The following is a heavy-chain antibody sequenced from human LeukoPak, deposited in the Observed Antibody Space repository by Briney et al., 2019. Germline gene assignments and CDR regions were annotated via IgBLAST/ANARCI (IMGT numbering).Heavy chain of an antibody. CDR3: ARGRGYDYVWGSYRSRYFDY. J-gene: IGHJ4*02. D-gene: IGHD3-16*02. CDR1: GGSFSGYY. V-gene: IGHV4-34*01. CDR2: INHSGST. Sequence: SETLSLTCAVYGGSFSGYYWGWIRQPAGKGLEWIGEINHSGSTNYNPSLKSRVTISVDTSKNQFSLKLSSVTAADTAVYYCARGRGYDYVWGSYRSRYFDYWGQGTLVTVSS.